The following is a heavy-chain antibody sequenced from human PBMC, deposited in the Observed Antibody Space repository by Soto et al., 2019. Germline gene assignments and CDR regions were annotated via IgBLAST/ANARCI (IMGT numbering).Heavy chain of an antibody. D-gene: IGHD6-13*01. CDR3: AREEPTGKHSSSWYSPYFQH. J-gene: IGHJ1*01. CDR1: GFTFSSYS. V-gene: IGHV3-48*02. Sequence: HPGGSLRLSCSASGFTFSSYSMNGVRQAPGKGLEWVSYISSSSSTIYYADSVKGRFTISRDNAKNSLYLQMNSLRDEDTAVYYCAREEPTGKHSSSWYSPYFQHWGQGTLVTVSS. CDR2: ISSSSSTI.